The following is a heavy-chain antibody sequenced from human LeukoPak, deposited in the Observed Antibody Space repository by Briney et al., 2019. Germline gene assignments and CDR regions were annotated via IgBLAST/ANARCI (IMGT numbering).Heavy chain of an antibody. CDR2: IYSGGSA. CDR1: GFTFSSYA. CDR3: ARDPNGDYIGAFEI. Sequence: GGSLRLSCAASGFTFSSYAMSWVRQAPGKGLEWVSVIYSGGSAFYADSVKGRFTISRDNSKNTLYLQMSSLRVDDTAVYYCARDPNGDYIGAFEIWGQGTMVTVSS. J-gene: IGHJ3*02. D-gene: IGHD4-17*01. V-gene: IGHV3-23*03.